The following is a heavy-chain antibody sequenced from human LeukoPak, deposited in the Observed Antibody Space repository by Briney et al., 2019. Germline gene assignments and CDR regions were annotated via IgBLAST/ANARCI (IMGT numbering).Heavy chain of an antibody. Sequence: GASVKVSCKASGYTFTSYDINWVRQAPGQGLEWMGRINPNSGGTNYAQKFQGRVTMTRDTSISTAYMELSRLRSDDTAVYYCASTDSRLRPLELNYWGQGTLVTVSS. D-gene: IGHD1-7*01. CDR3: ASTDSRLRPLELNY. CDR2: INPNSGGT. J-gene: IGHJ4*02. CDR1: GYTFTSYD. V-gene: IGHV1-2*06.